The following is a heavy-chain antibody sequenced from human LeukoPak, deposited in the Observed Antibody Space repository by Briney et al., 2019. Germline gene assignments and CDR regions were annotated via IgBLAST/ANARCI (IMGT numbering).Heavy chain of an antibody. CDR2: INPNSGGT. V-gene: IGHV1-2*02. Sequence: ASVKDSCKASGYRFTGYYIHWARQAPGQGLEWMGWINPNSGGTNYAQKFQGRVTMTRDTSVSTAYMEVSRLRSDDTAVYFCARDRRGYYDSGSYYPLIWGQGTLVAVSS. D-gene: IGHD3-10*01. J-gene: IGHJ4*02. CDR1: GYRFTGYY. CDR3: ARDRRGYYDSGSYYPLI.